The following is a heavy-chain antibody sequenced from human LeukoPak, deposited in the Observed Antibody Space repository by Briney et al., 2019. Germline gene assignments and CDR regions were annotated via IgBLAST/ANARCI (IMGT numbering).Heavy chain of an antibody. CDR1: GFTFSSYG. D-gene: IGHD6-13*01. Sequence: GGSLRLSCAASGFTFSSYGMHWVRQAPGKGLEWVAFIRYDGSNKYYADSVKGRFTISRDNSKNTLYLQMNSLRAEDTAVYYCTKVRIAATPPGVYWGQGTLVTVSS. CDR2: IRYDGSNK. J-gene: IGHJ4*02. V-gene: IGHV3-30*02. CDR3: TKVRIAATPPGVY.